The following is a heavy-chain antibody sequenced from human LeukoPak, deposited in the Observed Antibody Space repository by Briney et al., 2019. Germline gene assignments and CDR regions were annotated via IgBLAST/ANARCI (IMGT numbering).Heavy chain of an antibody. J-gene: IGHJ4*02. CDR1: GASITSYH. Sequence: SETLSLTCTVSGASITSYHWSWIRQPPGKGLEWIGYIYYSGSTNYNPSLKSRVTISVDTSKNQFSLKLSSVTAADTAVYYCARDRYYYGSGSYYDYWGQGTLVTVSS. D-gene: IGHD3-10*01. CDR3: ARDRYYYGSGSYYDY. CDR2: IYYSGST. V-gene: IGHV4-59*01.